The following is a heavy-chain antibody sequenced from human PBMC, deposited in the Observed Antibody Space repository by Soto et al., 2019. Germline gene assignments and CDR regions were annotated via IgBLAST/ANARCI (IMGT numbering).Heavy chain of an antibody. CDR1: GFTFSSYA. J-gene: IGHJ4*02. V-gene: IGHV3-23*01. Sequence: GGSLRLSCAASGFTFSSYAMSWVRQAPGKGLEWVSAISGSGGSTYYADSVKGRFTISRDNSKNTLYLQMNSLRAEDTAVYYCAKDPPSMACSGGSCYSEYFDYWGQGTLVTVSS. D-gene: IGHD2-15*01. CDR2: ISGSGGST. CDR3: AKDPPSMACSGGSCYSEYFDY.